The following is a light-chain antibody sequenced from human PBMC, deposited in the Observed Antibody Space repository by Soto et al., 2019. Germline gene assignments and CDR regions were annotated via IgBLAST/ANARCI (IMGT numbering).Light chain of an antibody. Sequence: QSVLTQPASVSGAPGQRGTTSCTGSSSNIGADYDVHWYQQRPGTAPKLLIFGNNNRPSGVPDRFSGSKSCTSASLAITGLQPVDEGDYYCQSYDSTLSARYVFRTGTKVTVL. V-gene: IGLV1-40*01. CDR1: SSNIGADYD. J-gene: IGLJ1*01. CDR2: GNN. CDR3: QSYDSTLSARYV.